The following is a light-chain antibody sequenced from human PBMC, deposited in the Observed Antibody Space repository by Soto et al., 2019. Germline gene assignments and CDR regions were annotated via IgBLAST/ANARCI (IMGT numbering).Light chain of an antibody. CDR1: QSVSSY. V-gene: IGKV3-11*01. Sequence: EIVLTQSPGTLSLSPGDRATLSCRASQSVSSYLAWYQQKPGQAPRLLIYDASNRATDIPARFSGSGSGTDFTLTISSLEPEDFAVYYCQHRSDFPLTFGGGTKVEI. CDR2: DAS. CDR3: QHRSDFPLT. J-gene: IGKJ4*01.